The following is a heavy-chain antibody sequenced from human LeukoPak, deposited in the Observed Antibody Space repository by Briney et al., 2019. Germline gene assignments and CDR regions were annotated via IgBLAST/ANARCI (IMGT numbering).Heavy chain of an antibody. Sequence: SETLSLTCTVSGGSISSYYWGWIRQPPGKGLEWIGSIYYSGSTYYNPSLKSRVTISVDTSKNQFSLKLSSVTAADTAVYYCASSSPINDYVWGSYRQGFDYWGQGTLVTVSS. CDR3: ASSSPINDYVWGSYRQGFDY. V-gene: IGHV4-39*07. D-gene: IGHD3-16*02. J-gene: IGHJ4*02. CDR2: IYYSGST. CDR1: GGSISSYY.